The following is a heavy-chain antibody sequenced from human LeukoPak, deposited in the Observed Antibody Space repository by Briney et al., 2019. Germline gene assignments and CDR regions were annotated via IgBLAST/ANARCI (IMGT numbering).Heavy chain of an antibody. V-gene: IGHV4-4*07. Sequence: SETLSLTCTVSGGSISSYYWSWIRQPARKGLEWIGRIYTSGSTNYNPSLKSRVTMSVDTSKNQFSLKLSSVTAADTAVYYCARSTAKSRYYYYYYYMDVWGEGTTVTVSS. CDR2: IYTSGST. CDR3: ARSTAKSRYYYYYYYMDV. J-gene: IGHJ6*03. D-gene: IGHD5-18*01. CDR1: GGSISSYY.